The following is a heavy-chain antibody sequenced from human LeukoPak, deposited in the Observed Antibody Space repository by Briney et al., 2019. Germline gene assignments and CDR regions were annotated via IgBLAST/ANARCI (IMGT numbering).Heavy chain of an antibody. CDR3: AILSHIPHH. J-gene: IGHJ5*02. D-gene: IGHD2-2*02. Sequence: SETLSLTCTVSGGSISSYYWSWIRQPPGKGLEWIGSIYYNGNTFYNPSLQSRVTISVETSKNQLSQRLRSVSDGDTSVYYCAILSHIPHHWGQGTRDSVPS. CDR1: GGSISSYY. CDR2: IYYNGNT. V-gene: IGHV4-59*05.